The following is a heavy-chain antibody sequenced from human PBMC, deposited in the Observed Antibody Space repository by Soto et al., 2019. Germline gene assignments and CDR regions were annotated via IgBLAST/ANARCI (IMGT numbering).Heavy chain of an antibody. D-gene: IGHD6-13*01. Sequence: ASVKVSCKASGYTFTSYAMHWVRQAPGQRLEWMGWINAGNGNTKYSQKFQGRVTITRDTSASTAYMELRSLRSDDTAVYYCAREGIAAAGTDYYYYMHVWGKGTTVTSP. V-gene: IGHV1-3*01. CDR2: INAGNGNT. J-gene: IGHJ6*03. CDR1: GYTFTSYA. CDR3: AREGIAAAGTDYYYYMHV.